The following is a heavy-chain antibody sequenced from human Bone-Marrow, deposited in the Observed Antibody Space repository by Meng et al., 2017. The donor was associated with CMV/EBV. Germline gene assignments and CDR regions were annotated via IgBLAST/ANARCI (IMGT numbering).Heavy chain of an antibody. V-gene: IGHV1-18*01. CDR2: ISAYNGNT. J-gene: IGHJ4*02. CDR3: ARGRLRFLEWSPPYYFDY. CDR1: GYTFTSYG. Sequence: VQLVPSGAEVKKPGASVKVSCKASGYTFTSYGISWVRQAPGQGLEWMGWISAYNGNTNYAQKLQGRVTMTTDTSTSTAYMELRSLRSDDTAVYYCARGRLRFLEWSPPYYFDYWGQGTLVTVSS. D-gene: IGHD3-3*01.